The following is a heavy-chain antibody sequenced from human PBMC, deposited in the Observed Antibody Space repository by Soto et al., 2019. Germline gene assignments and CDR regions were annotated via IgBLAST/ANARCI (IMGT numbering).Heavy chain of an antibody. CDR2: ISGSGGST. Sequence: VQLLESGGGLVQPGGSLRLSCAASGFTFSSYAMSWVRQAPGKGLEWVSAISGSGGSTYYADSVKGRFTISRDNSKNTLYLQMNSLRAEDTAVYYCAKVSKGGIVVVPAAKYYFDYGGQGTLVTVSS. V-gene: IGHV3-23*01. D-gene: IGHD2-2*01. J-gene: IGHJ4*02. CDR3: AKVSKGGIVVVPAAKYYFDY. CDR1: GFTFSSYA.